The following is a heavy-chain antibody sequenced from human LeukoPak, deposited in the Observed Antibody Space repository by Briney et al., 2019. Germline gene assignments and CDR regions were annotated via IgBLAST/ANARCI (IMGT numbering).Heavy chain of an antibody. CDR2: IYYSGST. D-gene: IGHD5-24*01. CDR3: ARGVRWLQLSYFDY. Sequence: TSKTLSLTCAVSGGSISSGVYYWRWIRQHPGKGLEWNGYIYYSGSTYYNPSLKSRVTISVDTSKNQFSLKLSSVTAADTAVYYCARGVRWLQLSYFDYWGQGTLVTVSS. CDR1: GGSISSGVYY. J-gene: IGHJ4*02. V-gene: IGHV4-31*11.